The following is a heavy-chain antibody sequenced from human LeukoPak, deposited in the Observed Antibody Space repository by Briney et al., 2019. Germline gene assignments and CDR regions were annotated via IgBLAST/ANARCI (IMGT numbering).Heavy chain of an antibody. CDR2: VYQSGHA. CDR1: NYSVRSDLH. J-gene: IGHJ4*02. Sequence: SETLSLTCKVSNYSVRSDLHWSWLRQSPGRGLEWIASVYQSGHAYYSPSLESRVLISFDRSKEELSLKINSATATDAALYYCASLRFGDSYFDFWGQGTQVTVSS. D-gene: IGHD3-10*01. CDR3: ASLRFGDSYFDF. V-gene: IGHV4-38-2*02.